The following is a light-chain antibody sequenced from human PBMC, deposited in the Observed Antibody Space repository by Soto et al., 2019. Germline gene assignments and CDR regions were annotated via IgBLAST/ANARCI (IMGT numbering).Light chain of an antibody. Sequence: IAMTQSPATLSLSPGERATVSCGASQSVSSSYLAGYQQKPGRAPRLLIYGAASRATGSPDRFSGSGSGTDFTLSISRLEPEDFAVYYCHQRSNRPFVAFGQGTRLEIK. CDR1: QSVSSSY. CDR3: HQRSNRPFVA. CDR2: GAA. J-gene: IGKJ5*01. V-gene: IGKV3D-20*02.